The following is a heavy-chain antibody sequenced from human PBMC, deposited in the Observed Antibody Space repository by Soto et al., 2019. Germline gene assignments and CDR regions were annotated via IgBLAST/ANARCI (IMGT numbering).Heavy chain of an antibody. CDR1: GFTFSSYW. CDR3: AREGPRITGTTLAY. D-gene: IGHD1-7*01. J-gene: IGHJ4*02. V-gene: IGHV3-7*05. Sequence: GGSLRLSCAASGFTFSSYWMSWVRQAPGKGLEWVANIKQDGSEKYYVDSVKGRFTISRDNAKNSLYLQMNSLRAEDTAVYYCAREGPRITGTTLAYWGQGTLVTVSS. CDR2: IKQDGSEK.